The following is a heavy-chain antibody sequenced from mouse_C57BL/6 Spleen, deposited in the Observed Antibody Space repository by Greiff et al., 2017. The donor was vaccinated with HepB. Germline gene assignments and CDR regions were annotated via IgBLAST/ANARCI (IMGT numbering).Heavy chain of an antibody. CDR3: ARHEPHYDGYPYYFDY. Sequence: VQGVESGPGLVAPSQSLSITCTVSGFSLTSYGVHWVRQPPGKGLEWLVVIWSDGSTTYNSALKSRLSISKDNSKSQVFLKMNSLQTDDTAMYYCARHEPHYDGYPYYFDYWGQGTTLTVSS. D-gene: IGHD2-3*01. CDR1: GFSLTSYG. CDR2: IWSDGST. J-gene: IGHJ2*01. V-gene: IGHV2-6-1*01.